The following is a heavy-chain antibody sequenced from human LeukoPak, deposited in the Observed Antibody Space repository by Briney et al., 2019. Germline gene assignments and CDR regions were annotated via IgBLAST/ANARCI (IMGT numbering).Heavy chain of an antibody. J-gene: IGHJ6*02. CDR2: INGDGINT. V-gene: IGHV3-74*01. CDR1: GFPFRSNW. Sequence: GGSLRLSCAASGFPFRSNWMHWVRQAPGRGLVWVSGINGDGINTNYADSVKGRFTISRDNAKNSLYLQMNSLRDEDTAVYYCARDYYGMDVWGQGTTVTVSS. CDR3: ARDYYGMDV.